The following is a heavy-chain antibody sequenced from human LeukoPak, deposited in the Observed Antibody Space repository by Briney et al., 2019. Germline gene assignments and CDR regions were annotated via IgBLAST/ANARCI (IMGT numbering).Heavy chain of an antibody. Sequence: GGSLRLSCAASGFTFSSYSMNWVRQAPGKGLEWVSYISSRSSTIYYADSVKGRFTISRDNAKNSLYLQMNSLRAEDTAVYYCERDRKKYCSSTSCYSYYYYYYMDVWGKGTTVTVSS. V-gene: IGHV3-48*01. J-gene: IGHJ6*03. CDR1: GFTFSSYS. D-gene: IGHD2-2*01. CDR3: ERDRKKYCSSTSCYSYYYYYYMDV. CDR2: ISSRSSTI.